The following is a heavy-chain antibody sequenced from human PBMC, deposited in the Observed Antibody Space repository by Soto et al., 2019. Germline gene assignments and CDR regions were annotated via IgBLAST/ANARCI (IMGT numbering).Heavy chain of an antibody. CDR2: ISYDGSNK. CDR3: ARDWHGDATYYFDY. J-gene: IGHJ4*02. D-gene: IGHD4-17*01. CDR1: GFTFSSYA. V-gene: IGHV3-30-3*01. Sequence: QVQLVESGGGMVQPGRSLRLSCAASGFTFSSYAMHWVRQAPGKGLEWVAVISYDGSNKYYADSVKGRFTISRDNSKNTLYLQMNSLRAEDTAVYYCARDWHGDATYYFDYWGQGTLVTVSS.